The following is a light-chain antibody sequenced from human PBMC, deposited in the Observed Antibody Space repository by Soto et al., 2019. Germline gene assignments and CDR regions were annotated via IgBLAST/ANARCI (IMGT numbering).Light chain of an antibody. V-gene: IGKV3D-15*01. CDR3: QQSYSTPRT. CDR2: GAS. CDR1: QSVSGN. Sequence: EIVMTQSPATLSVSPGERATLSCRASQSVSGNLAWYQQKPGQAPRLLIYGASTRATGIPARFSGSGSGTEFTLTISSLQPEDFATYYCQQSYSTPRTFGQGTKVEIK. J-gene: IGKJ1*01.